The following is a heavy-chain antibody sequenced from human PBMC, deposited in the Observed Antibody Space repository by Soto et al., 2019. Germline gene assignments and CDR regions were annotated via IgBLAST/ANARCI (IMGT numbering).Heavy chain of an antibody. J-gene: IGHJ6*02. CDR2: ISPYNDDT. V-gene: IGHV1-18*01. Sequence: QAQLVQSGAEVKKPGASVKVSLKASGYRFSSYGISWVRQAPGQGLEWLGWISPYNDDTKYAQKLQGRVTMTTDTSTRTAYMDLRSLSSDDTAVYYCARGGYYDSSGSRNYHYYGMNVWGQGTTITVSS. CDR1: GYRFSSYG. D-gene: IGHD3-22*01. CDR3: ARGGYYDSSGSRNYHYYGMNV.